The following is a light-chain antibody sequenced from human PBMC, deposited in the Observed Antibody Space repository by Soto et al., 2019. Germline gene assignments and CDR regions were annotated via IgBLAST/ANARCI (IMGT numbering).Light chain of an antibody. CDR2: GAS. CDR1: QSVSSN. V-gene: IGKV3-15*01. Sequence: VLTQSPDTLSLSPGERATLSCRASQSVSSNLAWYQQKPGQAPRLLIYGASTRATGIPARFSGSGSGTEFTLTISSLQSEDFAVYYCQQYNNWPLTFGQGTRLEIK. CDR3: QQYNNWPLT. J-gene: IGKJ5*01.